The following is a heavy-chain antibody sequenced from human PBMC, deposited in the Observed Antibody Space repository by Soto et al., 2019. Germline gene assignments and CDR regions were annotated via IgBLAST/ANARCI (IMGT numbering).Heavy chain of an antibody. Sequence: EVQLVESGGGLIQPGGSLRLSCAVSGFTVSNNYMSWVRQAPGKGLEGVSVIYSGGYTAYGDSVKGRFTISRDNSKTTFFLKRNSLGPAARPVFYWAPLRGGGYWGQGTLVTVSS. V-gene: IGHV3-53*01. CDR1: GFTVSNNY. D-gene: IGHD3-10*01. J-gene: IGHJ4*02. CDR3: APLRGGGY. CDR2: IYSGGYT.